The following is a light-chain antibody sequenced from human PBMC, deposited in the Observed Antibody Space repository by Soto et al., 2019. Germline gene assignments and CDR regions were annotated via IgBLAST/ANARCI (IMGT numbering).Light chain of an antibody. J-gene: IGKJ2*01. CDR2: DAS. V-gene: IGKV3-11*01. Sequence: DIVLTQSPATLSLSPGERATLSCRASQSVSSYLAWYQQKPGQAPRLLIYDASNRATGIPARFSGSGSGTDFTLTISSLGPEDVAGYYCQQRSNWPRDTFGQGTKLEIK. CDR3: QQRSNWPRDT. CDR1: QSVSSY.